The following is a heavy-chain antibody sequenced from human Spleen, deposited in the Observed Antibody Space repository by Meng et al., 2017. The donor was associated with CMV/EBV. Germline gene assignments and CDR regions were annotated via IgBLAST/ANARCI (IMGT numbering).Heavy chain of an antibody. CDR3: ARGVAEYLGWEMGY. J-gene: IGHJ4*02. D-gene: IGHD2/OR15-2a*01. V-gene: IGHV3-74*02. CDR2: IDNNDGRST. CDR1: GFTVRNYW. Sequence: VQLVESGGGLVKPGGSLRLACAASGFTVRNYWMHWVRQRSGKGLEWVSRIDNNDGRSTSYADSVRGRFTISRDNAKNTLYLQMDSLRVEDTAVYYCARGVAEYLGWEMGYWGQGTLVTVSS.